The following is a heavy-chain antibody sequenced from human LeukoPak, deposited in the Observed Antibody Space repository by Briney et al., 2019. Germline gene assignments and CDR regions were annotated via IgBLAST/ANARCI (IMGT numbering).Heavy chain of an antibody. CDR1: GFTFSSYS. D-gene: IGHD2/OR15-2a*01. CDR2: ISSSSSNI. CDR3: ARWVSSYYYMDV. J-gene: IGHJ6*03. V-gene: IGHV3-21*01. Sequence: GGSLRLSCAASGFTFSSYSMNWVRQAPGKGLEWVSSISSSSSNIYYADSVKGRFTISRDNAKNSLYLQMNSLRAEDTAVYYCARWVSSYYYMDVWGKGTTVTVSS.